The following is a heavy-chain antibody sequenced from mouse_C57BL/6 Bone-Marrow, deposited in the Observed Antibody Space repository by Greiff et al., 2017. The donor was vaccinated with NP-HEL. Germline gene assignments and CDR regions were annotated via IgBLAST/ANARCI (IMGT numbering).Heavy chain of an antibody. CDR3: ARWVWGYAWFAY. V-gene: IGHV1-26*01. Sequence: EVQLQQSGPELVKPGASVKISCKASGYTFTDYYMNWVKQSHGKSLEWIGDINPNNGGTSYNQKFKGKATLTVDKSSSTAYMELRSLTSEDSAVYYCARWVWGYAWFAYWGQGTLVTVSA. J-gene: IGHJ3*01. CDR2: INPNNGGT. CDR1: GYTFTDYY. D-gene: IGHD2-2*01.